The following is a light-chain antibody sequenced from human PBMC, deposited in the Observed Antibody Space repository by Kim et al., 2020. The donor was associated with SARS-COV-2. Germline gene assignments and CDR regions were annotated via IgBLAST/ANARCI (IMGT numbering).Light chain of an antibody. J-gene: IGKJ4*01. CDR1: QGISNY. Sequence: ASVEDRVTITCRASQGISNYLAWYQQKPGKVPRLLIYAASTLQSGVPSRFSGSGSGTDFTLTISSLQPEDVATYYCQKYNSAPQTFGGGTKVDIK. CDR3: QKYNSAPQT. V-gene: IGKV1-27*01. CDR2: AAS.